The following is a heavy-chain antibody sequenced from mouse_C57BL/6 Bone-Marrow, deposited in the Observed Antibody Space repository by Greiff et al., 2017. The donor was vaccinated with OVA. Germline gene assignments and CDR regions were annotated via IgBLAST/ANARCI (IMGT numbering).Heavy chain of an antibody. CDR3: ARNWQVDGDYAMDY. CDR1: GFSLTSYA. Sequence: VKLQESGPGLVAPSQSLSITCTVSGFSLTSYAISWVRQPPGKGLEWLGVIWTGGGTNYNSALKSRLSISKDNSKSQVFLKMNSLQTDDTARYYCARNWQVDGDYAMDYWGQGTSVTVSS. J-gene: IGHJ4*01. D-gene: IGHD1-1*01. CDR2: IWTGGGT. V-gene: IGHV2-9-1*01.